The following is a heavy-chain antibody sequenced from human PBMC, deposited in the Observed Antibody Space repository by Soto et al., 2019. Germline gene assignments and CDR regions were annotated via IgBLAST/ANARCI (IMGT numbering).Heavy chain of an antibody. Sequence: SVKVSCKASGDTFNKYAFNWVRQAPGQGLEWMGGIIPIFGTPNYAQRVQGRVTITADESTSTAYMELSSLRSEDTAVYYCARGIDYGAVNRIDYWGQGTLVTVSS. CDR3: ARGIDYGAVNRIDY. J-gene: IGHJ4*02. CDR2: IIPIFGTP. D-gene: IGHD4-17*01. CDR1: GDTFNKYA. V-gene: IGHV1-69*13.